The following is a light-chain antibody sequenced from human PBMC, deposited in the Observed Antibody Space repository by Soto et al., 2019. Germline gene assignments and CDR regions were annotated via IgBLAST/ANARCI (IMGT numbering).Light chain of an antibody. CDR1: NIGSKS. V-gene: IGLV3-21*04. CDR2: YDS. J-gene: IGLJ2*01. CDR3: QVWDSTSHVV. Sequence: SYELTQPPSVSVAPGKTAKITCEGNNIGSKSVHWYQQKPGQAPVLVISYDSDRPSGIPERFSGSNFGNTATLTISRVEAGDEADYYCQVWDSTSHVVFGGGTKLTVL.